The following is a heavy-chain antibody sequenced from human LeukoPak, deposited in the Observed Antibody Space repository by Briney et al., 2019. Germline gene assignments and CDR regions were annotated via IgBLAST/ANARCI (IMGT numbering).Heavy chain of an antibody. CDR2: ISGNGGIT. J-gene: IGHJ4*02. CDR1: GFTLSSYA. V-gene: IGHV3-23*01. Sequence: GGSLRLSCAASGFTLSSYAMSWVRQAPGKGLEWVSAISGNGGITYYADSVKGRFTISRDNSKNTLYLQMNSLRAEDTAVYYCARDSRRALWFGESYYFDYWGQGTLVTVSS. D-gene: IGHD3-10*01. CDR3: ARDSRRALWFGESYYFDY.